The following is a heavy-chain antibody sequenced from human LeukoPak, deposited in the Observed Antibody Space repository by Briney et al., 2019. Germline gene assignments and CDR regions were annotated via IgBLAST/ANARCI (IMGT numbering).Heavy chain of an antibody. Sequence: SETLSLTCTVSGGSISSYYWNWIRQPPGKGLEWIGEINHSGSTNYNPSLKSRVTISVDTSKNQFSLKLSSVTAADTAVYYCARAGFITISYWGQGTLVTVSS. CDR2: INHSGST. D-gene: IGHD3-3*01. V-gene: IGHV4-34*01. J-gene: IGHJ4*02. CDR1: GGSISSYY. CDR3: ARAGFITISY.